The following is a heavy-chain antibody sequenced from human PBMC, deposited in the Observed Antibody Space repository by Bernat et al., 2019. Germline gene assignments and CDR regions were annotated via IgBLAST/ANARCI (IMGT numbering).Heavy chain of an antibody. CDR1: GFTFGSSW. J-gene: IGHJ4*02. Sequence: EVQLVESGGGLVQPGGSLRLSCAASGFTFGSSWMTWVRQAPGKGLEWVANIKQDGSEKYYVDSVKGRFTISRDNAKNSLYLQMNSLRADDTAVYYCARDVGSTSYFDSWGQGTLVTVSS. CDR2: IKQDGSEK. D-gene: IGHD5/OR15-5a*01. CDR3: ARDVGSTSYFDS. V-gene: IGHV3-7*04.